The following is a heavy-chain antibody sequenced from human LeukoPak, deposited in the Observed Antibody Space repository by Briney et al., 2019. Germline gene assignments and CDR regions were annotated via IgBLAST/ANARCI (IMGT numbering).Heavy chain of an antibody. V-gene: IGHV4-61*02. CDR1: GGSISSGNYY. Sequence: PSETLSLTCTVSGGSISSGNYYWSWIRQPAGKGLDWIGRIYSSGSTNYNPSLKSRVTISEDTSKNQFSLKLTSVTAADTAVYYCARDLCTSSWYRWFDPWGQGTLVTVSS. J-gene: IGHJ5*02. D-gene: IGHD6-13*01. CDR3: ARDLCTSSWYRWFDP. CDR2: IYSSGST.